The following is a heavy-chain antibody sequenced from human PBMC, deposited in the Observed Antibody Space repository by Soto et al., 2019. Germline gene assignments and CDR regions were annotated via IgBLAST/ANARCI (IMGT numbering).Heavy chain of an antibody. CDR2: IFSSGST. J-gene: IGHJ4*02. D-gene: IGHD5-18*01. CDR3: AIKGSYRAYNFGNVIQLWSLHF. V-gene: IGHV4-4*07. CDR1: GGSINTFY. Sequence: SETLSLTCTVSGGSINTFYWSWVRQPAGKGLEWIGRIFSSGSTSFNPSLESRVAMSVDTSKNHFSLNLSSVTAADMAVYYCAIKGSYRAYNFGNVIQLWSLHFWGQGAPVTVSA.